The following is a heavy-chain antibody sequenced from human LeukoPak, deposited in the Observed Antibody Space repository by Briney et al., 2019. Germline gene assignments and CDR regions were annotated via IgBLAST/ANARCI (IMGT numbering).Heavy chain of an antibody. V-gene: IGHV3-30*02. CDR1: GFTFSSYG. CDR3: AKDDYYGSGSYYTRVSFDI. J-gene: IGHJ3*02. D-gene: IGHD3-10*01. Sequence: GGSLRLSCAASGFTFSSYGMHWVRQAPGKGLEWAAFIRYDGSNKYYADSVKGRFTISRDNSKNTLYLQMNSLRAEDTAVYYCAKDDYYGSGSYYTRVSFDIWGQGTMVTVSS. CDR2: IRYDGSNK.